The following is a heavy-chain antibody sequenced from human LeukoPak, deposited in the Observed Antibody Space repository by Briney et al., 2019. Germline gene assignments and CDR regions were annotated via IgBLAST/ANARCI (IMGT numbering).Heavy chain of an antibody. J-gene: IGHJ4*02. CDR3: ARDSAGGSLALDY. CDR1: GFTVSNNY. Sequence: GGSLRLSCAASGFTVSNNYMSWVRQAPGKGLEWVSVIYSGDNTYYVESVKGRFTISRDNSKNTLFLQMNRLRAEDTAVYYCARDSAGGSLALDYWGQGTLVTVSS. D-gene: IGHD1-26*01. CDR2: IYSGDNT. V-gene: IGHV3-66*02.